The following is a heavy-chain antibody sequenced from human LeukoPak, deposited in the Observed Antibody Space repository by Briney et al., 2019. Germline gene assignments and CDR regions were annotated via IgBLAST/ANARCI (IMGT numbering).Heavy chain of an antibody. CDR3: AKDQRDRGDYEVDY. V-gene: IGHV3-23*01. Sequence: GGSLRLSCAASGFMFSSYGMSWVRQAPGKGLEWVSTISGSGGSTYYADSMKGRFTISRDNSRNTLCLQMNSLRAEDAAVYYCAKDQRDRGDYEVDYWGQGTLVTVSS. J-gene: IGHJ4*02. CDR2: ISGSGGST. D-gene: IGHD4-17*01. CDR1: GFMFSSYG.